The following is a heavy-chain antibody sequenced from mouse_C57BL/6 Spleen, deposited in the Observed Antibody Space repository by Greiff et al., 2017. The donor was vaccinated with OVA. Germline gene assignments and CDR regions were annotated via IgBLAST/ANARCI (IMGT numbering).Heavy chain of an antibody. Sequence: QVQLQQPGAELVKPGASVKMSCKASGYTFTSYWITWVKQRPGQGLEWIGDIYPGSGSTNYNEKFKSKATLTVDTSSSTAYMQLSSLTSEDSAVYYCAREYYYGSSPAWFAYWGQGTLVTVSA. V-gene: IGHV1-55*01. CDR1: GYTFTSYW. CDR2: IYPGSGST. CDR3: AREYYYGSSPAWFAY. D-gene: IGHD1-1*01. J-gene: IGHJ3*01.